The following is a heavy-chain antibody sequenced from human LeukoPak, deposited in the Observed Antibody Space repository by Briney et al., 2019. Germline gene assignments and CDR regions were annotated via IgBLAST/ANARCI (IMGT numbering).Heavy chain of an antibody. J-gene: IGHJ3*02. CDR2: ISYDGSNK. CDR3: TRDSGYNAFDI. CDR1: GFTFSSYA. D-gene: IGHD5-12*01. V-gene: IGHV3-30-3*01. Sequence: PGGSLRLSCAASGFTFSSYAMHWVRQAPGKGLERVAVISYDGSNKYYADSVKGRFTISRDNSKNTLYLQMNSLRGEDTAVYYCTRDSGYNAFDIWGQGTMVTVSS.